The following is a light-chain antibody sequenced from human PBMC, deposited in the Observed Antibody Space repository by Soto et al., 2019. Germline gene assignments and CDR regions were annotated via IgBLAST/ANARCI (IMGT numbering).Light chain of an antibody. Sequence: EIVLTQSPGTLSLSPGERATLSCRASQSVSSSYLAWYQQKPGQAPRLLIYGASSMATGIPDRFSVSGSGTDFTITISRLEPEDFAVYYCQQYGSSPTFGQGTKVEIK. V-gene: IGKV3-20*01. CDR2: GAS. CDR1: QSVSSSY. J-gene: IGKJ1*01. CDR3: QQYGSSPT.